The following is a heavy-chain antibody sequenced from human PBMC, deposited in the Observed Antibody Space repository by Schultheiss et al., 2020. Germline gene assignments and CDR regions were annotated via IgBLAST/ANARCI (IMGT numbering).Heavy chain of an antibody. J-gene: IGHJ6*02. CDR1: GFTFSNSD. CDR3: AKECYDFWSGYYWGRVAYGMDV. Sequence: GESLKISCAASGFTFSNSDMNWVRQAPGKGLEWVAVISYDGSNKYYADSVKGRFTISRDNSKNTLYLQMNSLRAEDTAVYYCAKECYDFWSGYYWGRVAYGMDVWGQGTTVTVSS. CDR2: ISYDGSNK. D-gene: IGHD3-3*01. V-gene: IGHV3-30*18.